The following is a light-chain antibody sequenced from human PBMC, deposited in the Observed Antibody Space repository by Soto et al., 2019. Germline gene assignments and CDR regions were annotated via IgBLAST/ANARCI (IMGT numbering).Light chain of an antibody. CDR3: MQSTQLPPT. CDR2: EVS. J-gene: IGKJ5*01. Sequence: DVVITQTRLSVTVAPGQPASISCKSSQSLLHITGETFLFWYLQKPGQSPQLLIYEVSTRVSGVPDRFSGSGSGTDFTLEISRVETDDVGIYYCMQSTQLPPTFGQGTRLEIK. V-gene: IGKV2D-29*02. CDR1: QSLLHITGETF.